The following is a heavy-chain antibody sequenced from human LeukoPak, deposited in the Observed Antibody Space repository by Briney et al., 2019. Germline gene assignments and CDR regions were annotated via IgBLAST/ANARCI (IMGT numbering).Heavy chain of an antibody. CDR3: ARDPPGGYCSSTSCTNWFGP. J-gene: IGHJ5*02. V-gene: IGHV1-18*01. CDR1: GYTFTSYG. Sequence: ASVKVSCKASGYTFTSYGISWVRQAPGQGLEWMGWISAYNGNTNYAQKLQGRVTMTTDTSTSTAYMELRSLRSDDTAVYYCARDPPGGYCSSTSCTNWFGPWGQGTLVTVSS. D-gene: IGHD2-2*01. CDR2: ISAYNGNT.